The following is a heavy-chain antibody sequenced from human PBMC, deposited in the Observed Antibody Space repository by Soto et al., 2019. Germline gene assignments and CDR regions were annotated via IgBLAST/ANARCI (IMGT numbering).Heavy chain of an antibody. Sequence: GGSLRLSCAASGFTFSGSAMHWVRQASGKGLEWVGRIRSKANSYATAYAASVKGRFTISRDDSKNTAYLQMNSLKTEDTAVYYCTRHPPCSGGSCYSENAFDIWGQGTMVTVSS. CDR1: GFTFSGSA. J-gene: IGHJ3*02. CDR2: IRSKANSYAT. CDR3: TRHPPCSGGSCYSENAFDI. V-gene: IGHV3-73*01. D-gene: IGHD2-15*01.